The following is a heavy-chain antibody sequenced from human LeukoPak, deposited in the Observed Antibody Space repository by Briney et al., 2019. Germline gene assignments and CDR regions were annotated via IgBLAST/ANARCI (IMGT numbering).Heavy chain of an antibody. J-gene: IGHJ4*02. V-gene: IGHV3-74*01. CDR1: GFTFNRYW. D-gene: IGHD5-18*01. CDR2: ILNDGGST. CDR3: VRHNYGYDD. Sequence: PGGSLRLSCAASGFTFNRYWMHCVRQAPGEGPVWVAHILNDGGSTSYADSVKGRFTISRDNAKNTLSLQMNSLRAEDTAVYYCVRHNYGYDDWGQGTPVTVSS.